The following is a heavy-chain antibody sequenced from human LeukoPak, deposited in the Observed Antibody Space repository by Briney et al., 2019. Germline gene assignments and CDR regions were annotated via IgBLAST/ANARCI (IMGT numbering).Heavy chain of an antibody. CDR2: ISSSGSTI. J-gene: IGHJ4*02. D-gene: IGHD6-13*01. CDR1: GFTFSDYY. V-gene: IGHV3-11*04. CDR3: ARDGAAAAGRYFDY. Sequence: PGGSLRLSCAASGFTFSDYYMSWIRQAPGKGLEWVSYISSSGSTIYYADSVNGRFTISRDNAKDSLYLQMNSLRAEDTAVYYCARDGAAAAGRYFDYWGQGSLVTVSS.